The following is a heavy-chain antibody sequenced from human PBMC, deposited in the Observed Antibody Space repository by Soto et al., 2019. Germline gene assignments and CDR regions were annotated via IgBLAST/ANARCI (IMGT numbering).Heavy chain of an antibody. J-gene: IGHJ5*02. V-gene: IGHV4-59*01. CDR3: ARSGNASGDIWGSYRFFLAYGFDP. CDR2: IYYSGST. CDR1: GGSISSYY. D-gene: IGHD3-16*02. Sequence: SETLSLTCTVSGGSISSYYWSWIRQPPGKGLEWIGYIYYSGSTNYNPSLKSRVTISVDTSKNQFSLKLSSVTAADTAVYYCARSGNASGDIWGSYRFFLAYGFDPWGQGTLVTVSS.